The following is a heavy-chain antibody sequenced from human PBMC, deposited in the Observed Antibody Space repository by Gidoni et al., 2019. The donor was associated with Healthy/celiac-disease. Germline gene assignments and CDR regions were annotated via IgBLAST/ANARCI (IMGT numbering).Heavy chain of an antibody. J-gene: IGHJ4*02. Sequence: EVQLVESGGGVVQPGGSRRLSWAASGFTFDDAAMHWVRKAQGKGLGCVSLISWDGGITYYADSVKCRFTISRDNSKNSLYLQMNSLRTEDTALYYCAKGGYTMFGVVDYWGQGTLVTVSS. CDR1: GFTFDDAA. D-gene: IGHD3-3*01. V-gene: IGHV3-43*02. CDR3: AKGGYTMFGVVDY. CDR2: ISWDGGIT.